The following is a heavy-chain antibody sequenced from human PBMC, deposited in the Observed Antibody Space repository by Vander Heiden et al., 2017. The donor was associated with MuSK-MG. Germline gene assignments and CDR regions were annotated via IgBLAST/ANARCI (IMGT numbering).Heavy chain of an antibody. CDR3: AKDLSIVGATDY. J-gene: IGHJ4*02. D-gene: IGHD1-26*01. CDR1: GFTFSSYA. Sequence: EVQLLESGGGLVQPGGSLRLSCAASGFTFSSYAMSWVRQAPGKGLEWVSAISGSGGSTYYADSVKGQFTISRDNSKNTLYLQMNSLRAEDTAVYYCAKDLSIVGATDYWGQGTLVTVSS. V-gene: IGHV3-23*01. CDR2: ISGSGGST.